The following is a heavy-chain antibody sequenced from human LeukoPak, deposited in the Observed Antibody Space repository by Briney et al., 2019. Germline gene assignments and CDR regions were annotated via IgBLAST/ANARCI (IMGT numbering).Heavy chain of an antibody. D-gene: IGHD3-22*01. V-gene: IGHV4-4*07. CDR1: GGSISSYY. Sequence: SETLSLTCTVSGGSISSYYWSWIRQPAGKGLEWIGRIYTSGSTNYNPSLESRVSMSVDTSKNQFSLRLSSVTAADTAVYYCARGGDSSGYYYRIDCWGQGTLVTVSS. CDR2: IYTSGST. J-gene: IGHJ4*02. CDR3: ARGGDSSGYYYRIDC.